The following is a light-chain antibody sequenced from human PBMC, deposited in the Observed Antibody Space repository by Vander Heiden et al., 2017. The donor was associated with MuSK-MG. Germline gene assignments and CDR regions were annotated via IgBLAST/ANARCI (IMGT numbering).Light chain of an antibody. V-gene: IGKV1-5*03. Sequence: DIQMTQPPSTLSASVGDRLPITCRASQSISRWLAWYQQKPGKAPKLLIYKASSLESGVPSRFSGSGSGTEFTLTISSLQPDDFATYCSKSAWTFGQGTKVEIK. CDR3: KSAWT. J-gene: IGKJ1*01. CDR2: KAS. CDR1: QSISRW.